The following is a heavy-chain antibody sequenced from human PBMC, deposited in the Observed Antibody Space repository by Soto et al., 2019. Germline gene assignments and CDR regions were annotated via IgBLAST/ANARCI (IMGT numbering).Heavy chain of an antibody. CDR3: ATDSCSGYFDV. Sequence: SETLSLTCTVSGGSISSGGYYWSWIRQHPGKGLEWIGYIYYSGSTYYSPSLKSRVTISVDTSKNQFSLKLSSVTAADTAVYYCATDSCSGYFDVWGKGTTVSVS. V-gene: IGHV4-31*03. CDR2: IYYSGST. CDR1: GGSISSGGYY. J-gene: IGHJ6*03. D-gene: IGHD3-3*01.